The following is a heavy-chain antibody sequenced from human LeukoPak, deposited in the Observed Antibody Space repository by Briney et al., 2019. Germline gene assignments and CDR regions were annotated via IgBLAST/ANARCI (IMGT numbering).Heavy chain of an antibody. J-gene: IGHJ5*02. V-gene: IGHV4-39*07. CDR2: IYYSGST. Sequence: SETLSLTCTVSGGSISSSSYYWGWIRQPPGKGLEWIGSIYYSGSTYYNPSLKSRVTISVDTSKNQFSLKLSSVTAADTAVYYCARDLAWGADLMGPTEDWLDPWGQGTLVTVSS. CDR1: GGSISSSSYY. CDR3: ARDLAWGADLMGPTEDWLDP. D-gene: IGHD1-26*01.